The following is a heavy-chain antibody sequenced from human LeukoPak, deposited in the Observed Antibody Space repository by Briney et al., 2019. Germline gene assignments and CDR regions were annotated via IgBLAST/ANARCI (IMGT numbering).Heavy chain of an antibody. D-gene: IGHD2-15*01. J-gene: IGHJ4*02. Sequence: WETLSLTCTVSGGSISSYYWSWIRQPPGKGLEWIGYIYYSGSTNYNPSLKSRVTISVDTSKNQFSLKLSSVTAADTAVYYCAREVDCSGGSCYHFDYWGQGSLVTVSS. V-gene: IGHV4-59*01. CDR2: IYYSGST. CDR3: AREVDCSGGSCYHFDY. CDR1: GGSISSYY.